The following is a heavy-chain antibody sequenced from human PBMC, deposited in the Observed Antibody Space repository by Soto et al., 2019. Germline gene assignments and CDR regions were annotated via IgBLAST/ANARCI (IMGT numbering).Heavy chain of an antibody. V-gene: IGHV1-3*01. CDR2: INAGNGNT. CDR3: ARWINMIVAATWGAFDI. Sequence: ASVKVSCKASGYTFTSYAMHWVRQAPGQRLEWMGWINAGNGNTKYSQKFQGRVTITRDTSASTAYMELSSLRSEDTAVYYCARWINMIVAATWGAFDIWGQGTMVTVS. CDR1: GYTFTSYA. D-gene: IGHD3-22*01. J-gene: IGHJ3*02.